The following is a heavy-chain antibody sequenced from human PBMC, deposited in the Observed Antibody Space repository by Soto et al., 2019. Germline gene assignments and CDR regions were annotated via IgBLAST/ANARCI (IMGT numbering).Heavy chain of an antibody. CDR2: INPNSGGT. J-gene: IGHJ4*02. D-gene: IGHD3-10*01. V-gene: IGHV1-2*04. CDR1: GYTFTGYY. CDR3: ARTDYGSGSYSMYYFDY. Sequence: ASVKVSCKASGYTFTGYYMHWVRQAPGQGLEWMGWINPNSGGTNYAQKFQGWVTMTRDTSISTAYMELSRLRSDDTAVYYCARTDYGSGSYSMYYFDYWGQGTLVTVSS.